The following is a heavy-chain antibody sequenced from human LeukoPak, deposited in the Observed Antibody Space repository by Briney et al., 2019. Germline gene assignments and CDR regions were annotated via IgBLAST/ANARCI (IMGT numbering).Heavy chain of an antibody. Sequence: GGSLRLSCAASGFTFSSYWMSWVRQAPGKGLEWVANIKEDGSEKYYVDSVKGRFTISRDNAKNSLYLQMNSLRAEDTAVYYCAKVGTRDWYFDLRGRGTLVTVAS. CDR2: IKEDGSEK. J-gene: IGHJ2*01. CDR1: GFTFSSYW. CDR3: AKVGTRDWYFDL. V-gene: IGHV3-7*01. D-gene: IGHD1-7*01.